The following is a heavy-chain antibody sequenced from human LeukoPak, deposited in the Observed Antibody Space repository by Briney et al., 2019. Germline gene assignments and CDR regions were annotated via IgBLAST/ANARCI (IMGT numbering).Heavy chain of an antibody. CDR3: AKGVWVIPAPYDY. V-gene: IGHV3-21*04. J-gene: IGHJ4*02. D-gene: IGHD3-16*01. Sequence: GGSLRLSCAASGFTFSSYSMNWVRQAPGKGLEWVSSISSSSSYIYYADSVKGRFTISRDNAKNSLYLQMNSLRAEDTAVYYCAKGVWVIPAPYDYWGQGTLVTVSS. CDR1: GFTFSSYS. CDR2: ISSSSSYI.